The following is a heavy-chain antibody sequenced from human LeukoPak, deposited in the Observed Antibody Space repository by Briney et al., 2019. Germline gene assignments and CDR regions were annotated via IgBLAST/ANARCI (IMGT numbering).Heavy chain of an antibody. Sequence: GASVKVSCKTSGYTFIDYYVHWIRQAPGQGLEWMGRINPSTGGTDFAQKFQGKVSMTRDTSISTAYMELSRLGSDDTAVCYCVTLGEDKTDTPFDYWGQGTLVTVSS. CDR3: VTLGEDKTDTPFDY. CDR1: GYTFIDYY. J-gene: IGHJ4*02. V-gene: IGHV1-2*06. CDR2: INPSTGGT. D-gene: IGHD3-16*01.